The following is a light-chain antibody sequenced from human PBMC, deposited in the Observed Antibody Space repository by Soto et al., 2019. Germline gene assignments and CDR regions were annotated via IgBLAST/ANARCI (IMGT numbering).Light chain of an antibody. Sequence: EIVMTQSPATLSVYPGERATLSCRASQSVTTNLAWYQQTPAQAPRLLIYDASTRATGIPSRFSGSGSGTDFTLTISSLQPEDFATYYCQKYNGAPRTFGQGTKVDI. CDR3: QKYNGAPRT. CDR1: QSVTTN. CDR2: DAS. V-gene: IGKV3-15*01. J-gene: IGKJ1*01.